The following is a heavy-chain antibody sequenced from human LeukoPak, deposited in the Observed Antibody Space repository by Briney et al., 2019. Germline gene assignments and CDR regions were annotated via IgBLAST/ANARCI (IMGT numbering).Heavy chain of an antibody. CDR3: AKEGEDSSGYYYSAGFDY. D-gene: IGHD3-22*01. CDR1: GFTFGDYF. CDR2: ISGSGSII. Sequence: PGGSLRLSCAASGFTFGDYFMTWIRQAPGKGLEWVSYISGSGSIIYQADSVKGRFTISRDNAKNSVYLQMNSLRAEDTAVYYCAKEGEDSSGYYYSAGFDYWGQGTLVTVSS. J-gene: IGHJ4*02. V-gene: IGHV3-11*01.